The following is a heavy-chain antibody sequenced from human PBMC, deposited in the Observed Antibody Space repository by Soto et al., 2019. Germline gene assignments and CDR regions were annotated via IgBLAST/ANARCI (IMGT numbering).Heavy chain of an antibody. CDR3: ARDGTLYDSRAYYYLY. V-gene: IGHV1-46*01. Sequence: QVQLVQSGAEVKKPGASVKVSCKASGYTFTSYYMHWVRQAPGQGLEWMGIINPSGGSTSYAQKFQGRVTMTRDTSTSTVYMELSSLRSEDTAMYFCARDGTLYDSRAYYYLYWGQGTLVTVSS. CDR1: GYTFTSYY. J-gene: IGHJ4*02. D-gene: IGHD3-22*01. CDR2: INPSGGST.